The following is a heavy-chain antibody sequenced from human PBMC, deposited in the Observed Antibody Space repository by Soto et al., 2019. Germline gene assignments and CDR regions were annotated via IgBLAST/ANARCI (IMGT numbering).Heavy chain of an antibody. CDR2: INAYNGNT. V-gene: IGHV1-18*01. CDR1: GYTFTSYG. J-gene: IGHJ4*02. Sequence: QVQLVQSGAEVKKPGASVKVSCKASGYTFTSYGISWVRQAPGQGLEWMGWINAYNGNTKYAQKLQRRVTMTTDTSPSTAYRELRSLRSDDTAVYYCARDQAMAQFDYWGQGTLVTVSS. CDR3: ARDQAMAQFDY. D-gene: IGHD5-18*01.